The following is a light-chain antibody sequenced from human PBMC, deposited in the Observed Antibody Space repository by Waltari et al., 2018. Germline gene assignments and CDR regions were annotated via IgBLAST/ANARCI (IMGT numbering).Light chain of an antibody. CDR2: DAS. J-gene: IGKJ4*01. Sequence: EIVLTQSPASLSLSPGESASLPCRASPSVNTYVAWYQQKPGQPPRLLIYDASTRATGVPARFVGSGSGTDFTLTITRLEPEDFAVYYCQERSNWPGGSVGGGTKVETK. CDR1: PSVNTY. CDR3: QERSNWPGGS. V-gene: IGKV3-11*01.